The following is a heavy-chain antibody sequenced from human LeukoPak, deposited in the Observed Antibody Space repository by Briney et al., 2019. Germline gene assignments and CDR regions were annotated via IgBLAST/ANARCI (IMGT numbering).Heavy chain of an antibody. V-gene: IGHV3-53*01. CDR2: IYSGGSP. J-gene: IGHJ4*02. Sequence: GGSLRLSCAASGFTFSTNYMSWVRQAPGKGLEWVSVIYSGGSPYYADSVKGRFTISRDNSKNTLYLQMNSLRAEDTAVYYCAKVGYVVVIAKSQCYFDYWGQGTLVTVSS. CDR1: GFTFSTNY. D-gene: IGHD2-21*01. CDR3: AKVGYVVVIAKSQCYFDY.